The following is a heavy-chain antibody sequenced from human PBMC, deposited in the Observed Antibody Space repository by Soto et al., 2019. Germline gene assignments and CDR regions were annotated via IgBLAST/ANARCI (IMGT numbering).Heavy chain of an antibody. Sequence: GPPVKVSCKASGGTFSSYAISWVRQAPGQGLEWMGGIIPIFGTANYAQKFQGRVTITADESTSTAYMELSSLRSEDTAVYYCARLWGALSRYYYYGMDVWGQGTTVTVSS. V-gene: IGHV1-69*13. CDR3: ARLWGALSRYYYYGMDV. CDR1: GGTFSSYA. J-gene: IGHJ6*02. D-gene: IGHD3-16*02. CDR2: IIPIFGTA.